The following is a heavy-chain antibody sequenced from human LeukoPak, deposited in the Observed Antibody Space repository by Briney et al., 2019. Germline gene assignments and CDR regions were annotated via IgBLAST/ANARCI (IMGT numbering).Heavy chain of an antibody. Sequence: SETLSLTCTVSGGSISSYYWSWIRQPPGKGLEWIGYIYYSGSTNYNPSLKSRVTISVGTSKNQFSLKLSSVTAADTAVYYCARVGIAVAANWFDPWGQGTLVTVSS. V-gene: IGHV4-59*01. D-gene: IGHD6-19*01. CDR2: IYYSGST. CDR1: GGSISSYY. J-gene: IGHJ5*02. CDR3: ARVGIAVAANWFDP.